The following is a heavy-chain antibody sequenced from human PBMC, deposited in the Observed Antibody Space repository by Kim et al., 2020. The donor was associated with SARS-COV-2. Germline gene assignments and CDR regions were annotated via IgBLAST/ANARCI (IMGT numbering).Heavy chain of an antibody. Sequence: STYYADSVKGRFTIARDNSKNTLYLQMNSLRAEDTAVYYCAKADQLLSDYWGQGTLVTVSS. CDR3: AKADQLLSDY. J-gene: IGHJ4*02. V-gene: IGHV3-23*01. D-gene: IGHD2-2*01. CDR2: ST.